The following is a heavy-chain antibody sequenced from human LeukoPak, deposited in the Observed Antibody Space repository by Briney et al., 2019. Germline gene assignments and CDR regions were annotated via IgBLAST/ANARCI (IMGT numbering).Heavy chain of an antibody. CDR1: GYTFTSYG. CDR3: ARDYGRDSNYWFDP. J-gene: IGHJ5*02. V-gene: IGHV1-18*01. D-gene: IGHD4-11*01. CDR2: ISAYNGNT. Sequence: ASVKVSCKASGYTFTSYGISWVRQAPGQGLEWMGWISAYNGNTNYAQKLQGRVTMTTDTSTSTAYMKLRSLRSDDTAVYYCARDYGRDSNYWFDPWGQGTLVTVSS.